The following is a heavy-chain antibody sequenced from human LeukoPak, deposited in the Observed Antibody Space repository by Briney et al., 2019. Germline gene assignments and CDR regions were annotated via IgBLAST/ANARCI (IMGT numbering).Heavy chain of an antibody. V-gene: IGHV3-21*01. D-gene: IGHD2-15*01. Sequence: GGSLRLSCAASGFTFSSYSMNWVRQAPGKGLEWVSSISSSSSFIYYADSVKGRFTISRDNAKNSLYLQMNSLRAEDTAVYYCATGLVVAARGLDYYYMDVWGKGTTVTVSS. J-gene: IGHJ6*03. CDR2: ISSSSSFI. CDR3: ATGLVVAARGLDYYYMDV. CDR1: GFTFSSYS.